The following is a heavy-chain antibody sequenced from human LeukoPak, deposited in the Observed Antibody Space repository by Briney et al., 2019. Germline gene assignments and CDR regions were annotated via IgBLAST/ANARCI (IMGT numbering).Heavy chain of an antibody. V-gene: IGHV4-59*01. Sequence: PSETLSLTCTVSGGSISTYYWSWVRQPPGKGLEWIGYIFYSGSTNYNPSLKRRGTISVDTSKNQFSLKLSSVNAADTAVYYCARGQSITAAGSLFDYWGQGALVTVSS. CDR2: IFYSGST. D-gene: IGHD6-13*01. CDR1: GGSISTYY. CDR3: ARGQSITAAGSLFDY. J-gene: IGHJ4*02.